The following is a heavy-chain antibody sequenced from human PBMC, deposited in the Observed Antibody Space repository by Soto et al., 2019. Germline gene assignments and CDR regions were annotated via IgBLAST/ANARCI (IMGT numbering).Heavy chain of an antibody. CDR1: GGSFSGYY. Sequence: QVQLQQWGAGPLRPLETLSLTCGVSGGSFSGYYWAWIRQSPGKGLEWIGEINDRGSINYNPSLKSRVSISVATSKNHYSLNLRSVTAADTAVYYCAREIHDILTGPPWVWYFDLWGRGTLVTVSS. CDR2: INDRGSI. CDR3: AREIHDILTGPPWVWYFDL. J-gene: IGHJ2*01. D-gene: IGHD3-9*01. V-gene: IGHV4-34*01.